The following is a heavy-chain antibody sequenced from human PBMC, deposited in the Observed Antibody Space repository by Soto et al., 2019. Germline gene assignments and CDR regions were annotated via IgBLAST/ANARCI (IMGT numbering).Heavy chain of an antibody. Sequence: GGSLRLSCVASGFTFSSYGMHWVRQAPGKGLEWVAVIAYDGSNKYYADSVKGRFTISRDDSKSIAYLQMNSLKTEDTAVYYCSTNYYDSSGYDNWFDPWGQGTLVTVSS. CDR3: STNYYDSSGYDNWFDP. V-gene: IGHV3-30*03. CDR2: IAYDGSNK. D-gene: IGHD3-22*01. J-gene: IGHJ5*02. CDR1: GFTFSSYG.